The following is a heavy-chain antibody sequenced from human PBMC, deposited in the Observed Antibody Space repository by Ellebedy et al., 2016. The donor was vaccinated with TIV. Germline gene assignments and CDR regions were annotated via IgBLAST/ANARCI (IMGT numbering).Heavy chain of an antibody. CDR1: GYTFTSYY. Sequence: ASVKVSCXASGYTFTSYYMHWVRQAPGQGLEWMGIINPSGGSTSYAQKFQGKVTMTRDTSTSTVYMELSSLRSEDTAVYYCARGGGSYNLFDYWGQGTLVTVSS. CDR2: INPSGGST. V-gene: IGHV1-46*01. CDR3: ARGGGSYNLFDY. D-gene: IGHD1-26*01. J-gene: IGHJ4*02.